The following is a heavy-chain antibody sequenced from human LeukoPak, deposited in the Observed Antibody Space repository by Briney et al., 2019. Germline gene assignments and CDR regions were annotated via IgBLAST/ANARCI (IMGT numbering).Heavy chain of an antibody. CDR3: TRDVNWEVFDV. D-gene: IGHD1-26*01. J-gene: IGHJ2*01. CDR2: ISHDGTVT. CDR1: GFSFTTYV. Sequence: PGGSLRLSCAASGFSFTTYVMHWVRHAPGKGLMWVSRISHDGTVTSYADSVKGRFPISRDNAKTTLYLQMNSLRAEDTAVYYCTRDVNWEVFDVWGRGTLVTVSS. V-gene: IGHV3-74*01.